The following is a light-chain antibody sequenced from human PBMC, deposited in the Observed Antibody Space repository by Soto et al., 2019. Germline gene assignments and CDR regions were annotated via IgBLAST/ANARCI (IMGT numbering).Light chain of an antibody. V-gene: IGKV3-15*01. J-gene: IGKJ5*01. Sequence: EIVMTQSPATLSVSPGERATLSCRASQSVSSRLAWYQQKPGQAPRLLMSDASTRATGIPARFSGSGSGTEFTLTINSLQSEDFAVYYCQQYNNWPPQITFGQGTRLEIK. CDR3: QQYNNWPPQIT. CDR1: QSVSSR. CDR2: DAS.